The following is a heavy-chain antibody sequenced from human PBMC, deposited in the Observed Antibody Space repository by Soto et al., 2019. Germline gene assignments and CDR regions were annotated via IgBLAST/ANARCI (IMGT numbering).Heavy chain of an antibody. Sequence: PSTTLSRTCPARGCSIRSYYWRWLEQPPGKGLEWIGYIYYSGSTNYNPSLKSRVTISVDTSKNQFSLKLNSMTAADTAVYYCARHNYGSGSTYFDYSGQGTPVTVS. V-gene: IGHV4-59*08. CDR2: IYYSGST. CDR3: ARHNYGSGSTYFDY. D-gene: IGHD3-10*01. J-gene: IGHJ4*02. CDR1: GCSIRSYY.